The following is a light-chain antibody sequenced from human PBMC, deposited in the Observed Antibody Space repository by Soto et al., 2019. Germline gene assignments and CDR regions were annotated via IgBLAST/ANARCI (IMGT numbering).Light chain of an antibody. V-gene: IGKV3-11*01. CDR1: QSVSSY. J-gene: IGKJ4*01. CDR3: HQRSNWPLT. CDR2: DVS. Sequence: EVVLTHSPDTLSLSPGVSATLSCRASQSVSSYLAWYQQRPGQALRLLIYDVSKRATGIPARFSGSGSRTDFTLTITSLEPEDFAIYFCHQRSNWPLTFGGGTKLEIK.